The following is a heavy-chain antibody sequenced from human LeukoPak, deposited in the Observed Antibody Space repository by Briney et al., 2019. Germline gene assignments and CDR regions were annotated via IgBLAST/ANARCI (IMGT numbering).Heavy chain of an antibody. CDR1: GFTFSSYS. D-gene: IGHD7-27*01. CDR2: ISSSSSYI. V-gene: IGHV3-21*01. CDR3: ARDGYWGDAFDI. J-gene: IGHJ3*02. Sequence: GGSLRLSCAASGFTFSSYSMNWVRQAPGKGLEWVSSISSSSSYIYYAGSVKGRFTISRDNAKNSLYLQMNSLRAEDTAVYYCARDGYWGDAFDIWGQGTMVTVSS.